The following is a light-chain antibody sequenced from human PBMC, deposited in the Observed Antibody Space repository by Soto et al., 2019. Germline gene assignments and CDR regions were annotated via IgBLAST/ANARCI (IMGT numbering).Light chain of an antibody. J-gene: IGKJ4*01. Sequence: EIVLTQSPAALSVSPGARVPLSCWARKSVGSTLNWYPQRPGQAPRLLIYDTSIRATGIPARFSGSGSGTEFTLTIASLQSEDFGVYYCQRFNRWPLSFGGGTKVDIK. CDR2: DTS. V-gene: IGKV3-15*01. CDR1: KSVGST. CDR3: QRFNRWPLS.